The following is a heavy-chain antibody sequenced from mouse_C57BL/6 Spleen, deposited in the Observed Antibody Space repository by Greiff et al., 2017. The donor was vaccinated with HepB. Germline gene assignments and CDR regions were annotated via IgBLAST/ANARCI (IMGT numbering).Heavy chain of an antibody. V-gene: IGHV1-61*01. CDR1: GYTFTSYW. CDR3: ARTGTGSSPFAY. Sequence: VQLQQPGAELVRPGSSVKLSCKASGYTFTSYWMDWVKQRPGQGLEWIGNIYPSDSETHYNQKFKDKATLTVDKSSSTAYMQLSSLTSEDSAVYYCARTGTGSSPFAYWGQGTLVTVSA. J-gene: IGHJ3*01. D-gene: IGHD1-1*01. CDR2: IYPSDSET.